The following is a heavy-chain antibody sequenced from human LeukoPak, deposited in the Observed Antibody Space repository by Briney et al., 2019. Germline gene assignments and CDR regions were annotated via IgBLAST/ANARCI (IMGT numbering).Heavy chain of an antibody. CDR2: IYTSGST. Sequence: SETLPLTCTVSGGSISSYYWSWIRQPAGKGLEWIGRIYTSGSTNYNPSLKSRVTMSVDKSKNQFSLKLSSVTAADTAVYYCARVIAAVRLRWFDPWGQGTLVTVSS. D-gene: IGHD6-13*01. J-gene: IGHJ5*02. V-gene: IGHV4-4*07. CDR1: GGSISSYY. CDR3: ARVIAAVRLRWFDP.